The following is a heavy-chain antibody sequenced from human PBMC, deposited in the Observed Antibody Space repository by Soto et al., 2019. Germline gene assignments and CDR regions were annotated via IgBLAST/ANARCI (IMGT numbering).Heavy chain of an antibody. CDR1: GGTFSSYA. J-gene: IGHJ6*02. D-gene: IGHD2-2*01. V-gene: IGHV1-69*01. CDR2: IIPISGTA. CDR3: ARSQGSSTSLEIYYYYYYGMDV. Sequence: QVQLVQSGAEVKKPGSSVKVSCKASGGTFSSYAISCVRQAPGQGLEWMGGIIPISGTANYAQKFQGRVTITAYESTSTAYMELSSLRSEDTAVYYCARSQGSSTSLEIYYYYYYGMDVWGQGTTVTVSS.